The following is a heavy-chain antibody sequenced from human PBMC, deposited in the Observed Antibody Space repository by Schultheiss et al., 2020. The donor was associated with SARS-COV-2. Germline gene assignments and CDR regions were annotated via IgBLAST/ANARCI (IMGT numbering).Heavy chain of an antibody. CDR1: GGAFDDFA. CDR2: ISAYNGNT. Sequence: ASVKVSCKASGGAFDDFAFSWVRQAPGQGLEWMGWISAYNGNTNYAQKLQGRVTMTTDTSTSTAYMELRSLRSDDTAVYYCARDIVLMSNYYYGMDVWGQGTTVTVSS. J-gene: IGHJ6*02. CDR3: ARDIVLMSNYYYGMDV. D-gene: IGHD2-8*01. V-gene: IGHV1-18*01.